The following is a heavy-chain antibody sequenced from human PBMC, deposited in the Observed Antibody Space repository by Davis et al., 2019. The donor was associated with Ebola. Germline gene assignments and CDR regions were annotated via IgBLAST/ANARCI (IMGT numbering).Heavy chain of an antibody. Sequence: GESLKISCAASGFTFSSYGMHWVRQAPGKGLEWVAVIWYDGSNKYYADSVKGRFTISRDNSKNTLYLQMNSLRAEDTAVYYCARDSIAVGIGAFDIWGQGTMVTVSS. CDR2: IWYDGSNK. J-gene: IGHJ3*02. CDR3: ARDSIAVGIGAFDI. V-gene: IGHV3-33*01. CDR1: GFTFSSYG. D-gene: IGHD6-19*01.